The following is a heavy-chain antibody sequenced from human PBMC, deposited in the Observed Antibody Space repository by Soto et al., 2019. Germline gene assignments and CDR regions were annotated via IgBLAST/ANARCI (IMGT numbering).Heavy chain of an antibody. J-gene: IGHJ3*02. CDR2: INPNSGAT. V-gene: IGHV1-2*04. CDR1: GYTFTSYY. Sequence: ASVKVSCKASGYTFTSYYMHWVRQAPGQGLEWMGWINPNSGATNYAQKFQGWVTMTRDTSISTAYMELSRLRSDDTAVYYCATTHSYYYDTSGPDAFDIWGQGTMVTVSS. D-gene: IGHD3-22*01. CDR3: ATTHSYYYDTSGPDAFDI.